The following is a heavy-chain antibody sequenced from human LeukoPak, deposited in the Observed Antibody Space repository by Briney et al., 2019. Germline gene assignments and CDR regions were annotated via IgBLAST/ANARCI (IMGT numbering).Heavy chain of an antibody. J-gene: IGHJ4*02. CDR1: GFTFSSYW. CDR2: IKQDGSEK. V-gene: IGHV3-7*01. D-gene: IGHD3-10*01. CDR3: ATDRAYFGY. Sequence: GGSLTLSCAASGFTFSSYWMSWVRQAPGKGLEWVANIKQDGSEKNYVDSVKGRFTISRDNAKNSLYLQMSSLRVEDTAVYYCATDRAYFGYWGQGTLVTVSS.